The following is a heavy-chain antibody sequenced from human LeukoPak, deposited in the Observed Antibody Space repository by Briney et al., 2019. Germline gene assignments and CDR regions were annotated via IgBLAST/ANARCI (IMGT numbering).Heavy chain of an antibody. V-gene: IGHV4-4*09. Sequence: PSETLSLTCNVYGASMSSNYWSWIRQPPGKGLEWIGYIYHSGNTNYSPSLESRVTMSVDESKNQFSLRMHFVSAADTAVYYCASTRRAAVAGRFDSWGQGTLVTVS. CDR2: IYHSGNT. CDR1: GASMSSNY. CDR3: ASTRRAAVAGRFDS. J-gene: IGHJ4*02. D-gene: IGHD6-19*01.